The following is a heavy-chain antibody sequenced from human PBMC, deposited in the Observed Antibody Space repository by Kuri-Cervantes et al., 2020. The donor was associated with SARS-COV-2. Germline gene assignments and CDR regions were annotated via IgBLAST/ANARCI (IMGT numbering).Heavy chain of an antibody. V-gene: IGHV1-69*05. CDR2: IIPIFGTA. CDR1: GGTFSSYA. CDR3: ARGTPTALLGLSDLCFDY. J-gene: IGHJ4*02. Sequence: SVKVSCKASGGTFSSYAISWVRRAPGQGLEWMGGIIPIFGTANYAQKFQGRVTITTDESASTAYMELSSLRSEDTAVYYCARGTPTALLGLSDLCFDYWGQGTLVTVSS. D-gene: IGHD2-15*01.